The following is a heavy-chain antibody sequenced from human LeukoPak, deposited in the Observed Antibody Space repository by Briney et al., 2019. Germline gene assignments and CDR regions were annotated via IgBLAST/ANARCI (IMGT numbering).Heavy chain of an antibody. CDR3: ARWEPLWYAFDI. CDR1: GGSFSGYY. D-gene: IGHD5-18*01. V-gene: IGHV4-34*01. J-gene: IGHJ3*02. CDR2: INHSGST. Sequence: SETLSLTCAVYGGSFSGYYWSWIRQPPGKGLEWIGEINHSGSTNYNPSLKSRVTISVDTSKNQFSLELSSVTAADTVVYYCARWEPLWYAFDIWGQGTMVTVSS.